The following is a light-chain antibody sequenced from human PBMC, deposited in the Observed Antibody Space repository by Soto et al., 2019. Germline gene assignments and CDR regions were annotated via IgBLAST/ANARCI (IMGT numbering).Light chain of an antibody. Sequence: DIQMTQSPSSVSASVGDRVTITCRASQGISSWLAWYQQNPGQALKLLVYAAPSLQSGVPSRFSGSGSGTAFTLTISRLQPEDFATYYCHHANRFPFFGQGTNLQIK. J-gene: IGKJ2*01. CDR1: QGISSW. V-gene: IGKV1D-12*01. CDR2: AAP. CDR3: HHANRFPF.